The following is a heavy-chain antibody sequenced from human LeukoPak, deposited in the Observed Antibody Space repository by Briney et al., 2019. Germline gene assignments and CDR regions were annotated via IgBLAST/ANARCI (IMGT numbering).Heavy chain of an antibody. V-gene: IGHV4-34*01. J-gene: IGHJ6*03. D-gene: IGHD6-13*01. CDR1: GGSFSGYY. Sequence: PSETLSLTCAVYGGSFSGYYWSWIRQPPGKGLEWIGEINHSVSTNYNPSLKSRVTISVNKSKNQFSLKLSSVTAADTAVYYCARSIAAAGTYYYYYYYMDVWGKGTTVTVSS. CDR2: INHSVST. CDR3: ARSIAAAGTYYYYYYYMDV.